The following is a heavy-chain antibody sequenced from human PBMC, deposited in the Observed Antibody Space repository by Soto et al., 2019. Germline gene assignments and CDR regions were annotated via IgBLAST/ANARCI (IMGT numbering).Heavy chain of an antibody. CDR3: ARRFCTGNSCPAKGIGFDY. D-gene: IGHD2-8*02. CDR2: IGAGGET. CDR1: RFTFRNYD. V-gene: IGHV3-13*01. J-gene: IGHJ4*02. Sequence: GGSLRLSWLASRFTFRNYDMHDVRQSTGRGLEWVSAIGAGGETYYAASVKGRFTISRENARNSLYLQMNSLRVGDSALYYCARRFCTGNSCPAKGIGFDYWGQGALVTVSS.